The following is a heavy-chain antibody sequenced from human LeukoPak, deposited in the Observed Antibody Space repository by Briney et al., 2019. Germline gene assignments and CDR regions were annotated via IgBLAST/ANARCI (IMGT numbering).Heavy chain of an antibody. J-gene: IGHJ6*02. CDR2: ISGSDGST. CDR3: AKGTGNYYYYGMDV. Sequence: GGSLRLSCAASGFSFSSYAMSWVRQAPGKGLEWVSAISGSDGSTYYAGSVKGRFTISRDNSKNTLYLQMNSLRAEDTAVYYCAKGTGNYYYYGMDVWGQGTTVTVSS. V-gene: IGHV3-23*01. CDR1: GFSFSSYA. D-gene: IGHD1-14*01.